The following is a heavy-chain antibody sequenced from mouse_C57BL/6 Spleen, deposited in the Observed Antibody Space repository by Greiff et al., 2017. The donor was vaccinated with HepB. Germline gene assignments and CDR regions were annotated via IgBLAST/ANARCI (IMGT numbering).Heavy chain of an antibody. CDR2: INPNYGTT. D-gene: IGHD1-1*02. Sequence: QLKEYGPELVKPGASVKISCKASGYSFTDYNMNWVKQSNGKSLEWIGVINPNYGTTSYNQKFKGKATLTVDQSASTAYMQLNSLTSEDSAVYSSTRSPYGDYWGQDTTLTVSS. CDR3: TRSPYGDY. J-gene: IGHJ2*01. CDR1: GYSFTDYN. V-gene: IGHV1-39*01.